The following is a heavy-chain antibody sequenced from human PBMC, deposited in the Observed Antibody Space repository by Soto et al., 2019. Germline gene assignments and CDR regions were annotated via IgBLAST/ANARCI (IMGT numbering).Heavy chain of an antibody. CDR2: VTAGGDNT. J-gene: IGHJ3*02. CDR1: GCTLSSYA. D-gene: IGHD2-15*01. CDR3: ARLYSRAYDI. V-gene: IGHV3-23*01. Sequence: EVQLLESGGGLVQPGGSLRLSCAASGCTLSSYAMTWVRQTPGQGLRWVSTVTAGGDNTYHADSVKGRFTISRDTSKNTLYLQMNSLRVEDTAIYHCARLYSRAYDIWGQGTMVTVSS.